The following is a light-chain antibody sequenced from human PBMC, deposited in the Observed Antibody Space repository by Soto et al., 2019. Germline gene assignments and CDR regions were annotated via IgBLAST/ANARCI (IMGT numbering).Light chain of an antibody. CDR1: QSITSY. J-gene: IGKJ2*01. CDR3: QQSYSDPPT. CDR2: DAF. V-gene: IGKV1-39*01. Sequence: DIQMTQSPSSLSASVGDRVTITCRASQSITSYLNWYQQKPGKAPKFLIYDAFTLQSGVPSRFSGSGSGTDFTLTISSLQPEDFATYYCQQSYSDPPTFGQGTKLEI.